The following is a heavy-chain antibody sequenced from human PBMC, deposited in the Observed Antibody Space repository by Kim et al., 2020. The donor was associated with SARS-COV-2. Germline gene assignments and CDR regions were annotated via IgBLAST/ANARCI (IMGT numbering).Heavy chain of an antibody. J-gene: IGHJ3*02. CDR2: MHPHSDDT. CDR3: ASAFLFASGSDWRWTEAFDI. V-gene: IGHV1-8*01. Sequence: ASVKVSCKTSGYGLTNYDINWVRQAPGQGLEWMGWMHPHSDDTAYAEKFQGRVTMTWNSSINTAHMELSSLTSEDTALYYCASAFLFASGSDWRWTEAFDIWGHGTMVSVSS. D-gene: IGHD3-10*01. CDR1: GYGLTNYD.